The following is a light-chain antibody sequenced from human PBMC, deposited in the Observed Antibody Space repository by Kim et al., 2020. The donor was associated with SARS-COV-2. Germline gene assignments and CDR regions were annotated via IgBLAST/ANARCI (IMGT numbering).Light chain of an antibody. CDR3: QQYGSSPVT. Sequence: EIVLTQSPGTLSLSPGERATLSCRASQSVSSSYLAWYQQKPGQAPRLLIYGASSRATGIPDRFSGSGSGTDFTLTISRLEPEDCAVYYCQQYGSSPVTFGGGTKVDIK. V-gene: IGKV3-20*01. CDR2: GAS. J-gene: IGKJ4*01. CDR1: QSVSSSY.